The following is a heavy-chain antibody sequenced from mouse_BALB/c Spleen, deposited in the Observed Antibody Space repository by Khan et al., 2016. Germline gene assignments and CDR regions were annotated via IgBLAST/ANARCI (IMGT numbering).Heavy chain of an antibody. D-gene: IGHD1-1*01. CDR2: ITYSGTT. CDR3: AMDDGSSPLHY. J-gene: IGHJ2*01. CDR1: GVSITSGY. V-gene: IGHV3-8*02. Sequence: EVQLQESGPSLVKPSQTLSLTCSVTGVSITSGYWNWIRKFPGKRLEYMGYITYSGTTYYNPSLKSRISITRDTSKNHYYLHLNSVTTEDTATYYCAMDDGSSPLHYWGQGTTLAVSS.